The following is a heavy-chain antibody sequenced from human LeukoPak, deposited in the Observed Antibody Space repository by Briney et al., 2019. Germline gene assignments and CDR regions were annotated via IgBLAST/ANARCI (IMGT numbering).Heavy chain of an antibody. CDR3: ARDGGLAPYSSSTPFDY. J-gene: IGHJ4*02. D-gene: IGHD6-6*01. CDR1: GFTVSTNY. V-gene: IGHV3-66*02. CDR2: IYSGGST. Sequence: GGSLRLSCAASGFTVSTNYMSWVRQAPGKGLEWVSVIYSGGSTYYADSVKGRFTIFRDNSKNTLYLQMNSLRAEDTAVYYCARDGGLAPYSSSTPFDYWGQGTLVTVSS.